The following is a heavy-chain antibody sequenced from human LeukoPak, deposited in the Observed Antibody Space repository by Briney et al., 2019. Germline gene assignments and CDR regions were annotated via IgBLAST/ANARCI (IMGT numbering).Heavy chain of an antibody. D-gene: IGHD3-10*01. CDR3: ARARGGTSLDY. V-gene: IGHV3-30-3*01. J-gene: IGHJ4*02. Sequence: GGSLRLSCAASGFTFSDYVMHWDRQAPGKGLEWVAVVSYDGSNQYYADSVKGRFTISRDNSKNTFYLQMNSLRAEDTAVYYCARARGGTSLDYWGQGTLVTVSS. CDR2: VSYDGSNQ. CDR1: GFTFSDYV.